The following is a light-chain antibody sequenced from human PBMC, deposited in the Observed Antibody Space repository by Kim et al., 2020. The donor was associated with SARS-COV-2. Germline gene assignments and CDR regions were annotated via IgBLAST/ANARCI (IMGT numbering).Light chain of an antibody. J-gene: IGKJ1*01. V-gene: IGKV3D-7*01. CDR1: QSVSSSY. CDR3: QQDYNLPRT. CDR2: GAS. Sequence: EIVLTQSPATLSLSPGERATLSCRASQSVSSSYLSWYQQKPGQAPRLLIYGASTRATGIPARFSGSGSGTDFTLTISSLQPEDFEVYCCQQDYNLPRTFGQGTKVDIK.